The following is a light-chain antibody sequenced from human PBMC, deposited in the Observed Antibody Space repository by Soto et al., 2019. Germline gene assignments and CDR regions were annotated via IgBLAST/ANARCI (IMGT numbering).Light chain of an antibody. CDR3: QQSDPHPLT. V-gene: IGKV1-33*01. Sequence: DLQMTQSPSSLSASVGDRVSITCQASQDIRKYLNWYQHKPGKAPKLLIHDASNLQSGVPSRFSGSGSGTDFTFTISSLQPEDVATYYCQQSDPHPLTFGGGTKVEMK. CDR2: DAS. CDR1: QDIRKY. J-gene: IGKJ4*01.